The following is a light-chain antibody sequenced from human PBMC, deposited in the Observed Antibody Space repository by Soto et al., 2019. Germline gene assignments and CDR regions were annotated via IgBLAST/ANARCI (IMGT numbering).Light chain of an antibody. CDR3: QQLKSYPIT. J-gene: IGKJ5*01. CDR1: QDSGTS. CDR2: GAF. V-gene: IGKV1-9*01. Sequence: DIQLTHSPSFLSASVGDRVTITCRASQDSGTSLAWYQQKPGKAPKVLIHGAFTLQNGVPSRFSGSGSGTEFTLTINSLQHEDFATYYCQQLKSYPITFGQGTRLELK.